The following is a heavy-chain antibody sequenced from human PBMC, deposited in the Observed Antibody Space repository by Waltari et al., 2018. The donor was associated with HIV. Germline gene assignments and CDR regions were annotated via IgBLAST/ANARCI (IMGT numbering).Heavy chain of an antibody. CDR2: ISSSSSYI. Sequence: EVQLVESGGGLVKPGGSLSLSCAASGFTFSSYSMNWVRQAPGKGLEWVSSISSSSSYIYYADSVKGRFTISRDNAKNSLYLQMNSLRAEDTAVYYCAGSSSWFDYWGQGTLVTVSS. V-gene: IGHV3-21*01. D-gene: IGHD6-13*01. CDR3: AGSSSWFDY. J-gene: IGHJ4*02. CDR1: GFTFSSYS.